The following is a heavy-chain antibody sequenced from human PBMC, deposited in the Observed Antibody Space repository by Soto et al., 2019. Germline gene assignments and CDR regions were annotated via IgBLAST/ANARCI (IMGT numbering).Heavy chain of an antibody. CDR3: ARDRYAAMAVGWFDP. CDR2: IYYSGST. CDR1: GDSISSYY. J-gene: IGHJ5*02. V-gene: IGHV4-59*01. D-gene: IGHD6-19*01. Sequence: QVQLQESGPGLVKPSETLSLTCTVSGDSISSYYWNWIRQPPGKGLELIGYIYYSGSTNYNPSLKSRVTISVDTSKNQFSLTLSSVTAADTAVYYCARDRYAAMAVGWFDPWGPGTLVTVSS.